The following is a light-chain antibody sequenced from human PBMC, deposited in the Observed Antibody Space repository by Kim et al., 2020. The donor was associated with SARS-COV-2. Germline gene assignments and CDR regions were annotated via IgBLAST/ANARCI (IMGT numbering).Light chain of an antibody. J-gene: IGLJ3*02. CDR3: QTWDTGIRV. CDR1: SGHSTYA. Sequence: SVKLTCILTSGHSTYAIAWHQQQPQKGPRFLMKLNSDGSHRRGDGIPDRFSGSSSGTERYLTISSVQAEDEADYYCQTWDTGIRVFGGGTKLAVI. CDR2: LNSDGSH. V-gene: IGLV4-69*01.